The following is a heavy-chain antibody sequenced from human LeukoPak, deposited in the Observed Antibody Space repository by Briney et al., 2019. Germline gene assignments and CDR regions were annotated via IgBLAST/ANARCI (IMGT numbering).Heavy chain of an antibody. V-gene: IGHV3-7*01. Sequence: GGALRLSCTASGFTFSNYWMTWVRQAPGKGLEWVASIKQDGSEKQYVGSVRGRFTISRDNAKNVLDLQMDSLTAQDAALYYCAKDIPYSQSDYSGHGTLVTVSS. D-gene: IGHD2-15*01. CDR3: AKDIPYSQSDY. CDR1: GFTFSNYW. CDR2: IKQDGSEK. J-gene: IGHJ4*01.